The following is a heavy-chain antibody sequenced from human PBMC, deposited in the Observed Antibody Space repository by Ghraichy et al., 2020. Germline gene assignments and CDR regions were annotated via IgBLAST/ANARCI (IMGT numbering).Heavy chain of an antibody. Sequence: GGSLRLSCAASGFSFSNYAMSCVRQAPGKGLEWVSVISSNGGTTYYADSVKGRFTVSRDNSKKKLFLQMNSLRAEDTAVYYCAKDYRVVAGTWAGVDYFDYWGQGTLVTVSS. V-gene: IGHV3-23*01. D-gene: IGHD6-19*01. CDR3: AKDYRVVAGTWAGVDYFDY. J-gene: IGHJ4*02. CDR1: GFSFSNYA. CDR2: ISSNGGTT.